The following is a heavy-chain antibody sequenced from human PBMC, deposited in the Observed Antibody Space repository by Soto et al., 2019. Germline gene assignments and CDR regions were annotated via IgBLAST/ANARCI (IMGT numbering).Heavy chain of an antibody. J-gene: IGHJ4*02. CDR1: GFTFSSHS. D-gene: IGHD4-17*01. CDR2: IANSINYI. CDR3: ARATGGLSYFDH. Sequence: GGALILSFASSGFTFSSHSINWVLQTAGKGPEWIARIANSINYISHADSVNGRFTISRDNAQNLVYLQMDSLGAEDTAVNSCARATGGLSYFDHWGQGTQVTVSS. V-gene: IGHV3-21*06.